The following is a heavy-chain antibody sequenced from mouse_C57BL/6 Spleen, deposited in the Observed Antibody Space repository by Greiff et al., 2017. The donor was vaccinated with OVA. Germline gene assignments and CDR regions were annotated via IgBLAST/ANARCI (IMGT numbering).Heavy chain of an antibody. CDR1: GYSFTDYN. CDR3: AKLGRGAYYYAMDY. V-gene: IGHV1-39*01. CDR2: INPNYGTT. Sequence: EVKLMESGPELVKPGASVKISCKASGYSFTDYNMNWVKQSNGKSLEWIGVINPNYGTTSYNQKFKGKATLTVDQSSSTAYMQLNSLTSEDSAVYYCAKLGRGAYYYAMDYWGQGTSVTVSS. J-gene: IGHJ4*01. D-gene: IGHD4-1*01.